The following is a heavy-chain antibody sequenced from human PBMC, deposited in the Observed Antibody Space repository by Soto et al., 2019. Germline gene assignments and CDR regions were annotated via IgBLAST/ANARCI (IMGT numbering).Heavy chain of an antibody. D-gene: IGHD2-2*01. CDR2: ISAYNGNT. CDR3: ARVPEYGSSTSCSLNWFDS. Sequence: QVQLVQSGAEVKKPGASVKVSCKASGYTFTSYGISWVRQAPGQGLEWMGWISAYNGNTNYAQKLQGRVTMTTDTSTSTAYMELRSLRSDDTAVYYCARVPEYGSSTSCSLNWFDSRCRRTMMT. V-gene: IGHV1-18*01. J-gene: IGHJ5*02. CDR1: GYTFTSYG.